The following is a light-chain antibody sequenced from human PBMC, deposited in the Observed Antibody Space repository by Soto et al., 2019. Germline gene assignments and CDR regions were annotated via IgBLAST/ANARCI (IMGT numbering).Light chain of an antibody. Sequence: DIVLTQSPATLSLSPGERATISCRASQSVSSYLAWYQQKPGQAPRLLIYDASNRATGIPARFSGSGSGTDFTLTISSLEPEDFAVYYCQQRSNWQFTFGPGTKVDI. CDR3: QQRSNWQFT. J-gene: IGKJ3*01. V-gene: IGKV3-11*01. CDR1: QSVSSY. CDR2: DAS.